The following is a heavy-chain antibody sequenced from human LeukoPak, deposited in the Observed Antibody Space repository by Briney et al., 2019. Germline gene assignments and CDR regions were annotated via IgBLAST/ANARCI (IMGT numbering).Heavy chain of an antibody. CDR3: AIKNDCGDYLGKNYFDY. CDR2: ISAYNGNT. Sequence: ASVKVSCKASGYTFTSYGISWVRQAPGQGLEWMGWISAYNGNTNYAQKLQGRVTMTTDTSTSTAYMELRSLRSDDTAVYYCAIKNDCGDYLGKNYFDYWGQGTLVTVSS. J-gene: IGHJ4*02. V-gene: IGHV1-18*01. CDR1: GYTFTSYG. D-gene: IGHD4-17*01.